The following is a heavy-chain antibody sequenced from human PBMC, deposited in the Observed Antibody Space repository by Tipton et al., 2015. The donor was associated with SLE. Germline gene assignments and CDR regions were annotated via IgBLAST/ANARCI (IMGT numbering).Heavy chain of an antibody. Sequence: SLRLSRAASGFTFDYYTMHWVRQAPGKGLEWVSLISWDGGSTYYADSVKGRFTISRDNSKNSLYLQMNSLRTEDTALYYCARDNNWSQAFDIWGQGTMVTVSS. D-gene: IGHD1-20*01. CDR3: ARDNNWSQAFDI. V-gene: IGHV3-43*01. CDR1: GFTFDYYT. CDR2: ISWDGGST. J-gene: IGHJ3*02.